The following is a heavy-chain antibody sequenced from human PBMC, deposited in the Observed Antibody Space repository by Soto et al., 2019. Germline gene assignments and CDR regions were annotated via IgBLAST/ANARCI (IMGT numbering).Heavy chain of an antibody. J-gene: IGHJ6*02. V-gene: IGHV3-33*01. Sequence: GGSLRLSWAASGFTFSSYGMHWVRQAPGKGLEWVAVIWYDGSNKYYADSVKGRFTISRDNSKNTLYLQMNSLRAEDTAVYYCARNGYSGYETRYYYYGMDVWGQGTTVTVSS. D-gene: IGHD5-12*01. CDR3: ARNGYSGYETRYYYYGMDV. CDR2: IWYDGSNK. CDR1: GFTFSSYG.